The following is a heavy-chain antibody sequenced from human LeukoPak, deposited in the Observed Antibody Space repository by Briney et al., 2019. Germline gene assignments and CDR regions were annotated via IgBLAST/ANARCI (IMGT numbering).Heavy chain of an antibody. D-gene: IGHD3-22*01. J-gene: IGHJ4*02. CDR1: GFTFSTYW. Sequence: GGSLRLSCAASGFTFSTYWMHWVRQGPGKGLEWVSGISWNSGSIAYADSVKGRFTISRDNAKNFLYLQMNRLRAEDTALYYCAKDISHSSGYYFFDYWGQGTLVTVSS. V-gene: IGHV3-9*01. CDR2: ISWNSGSI. CDR3: AKDISHSSGYYFFDY.